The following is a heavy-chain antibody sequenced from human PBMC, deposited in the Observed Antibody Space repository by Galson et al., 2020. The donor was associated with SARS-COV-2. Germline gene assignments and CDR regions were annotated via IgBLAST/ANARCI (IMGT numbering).Heavy chain of an antibody. V-gene: IGHV4-34*01. D-gene: IGHD6-13*01. CDR3: ARSSIAAAGVGVYYYYGMDV. Sequence: SQTLSLTCAVYGGSFSGYYWSWIRQPPGKGLEWIGEINHSGSTNYNPSLKSRVTISVDTSKNQFSLKLSSVIAADTAVYYCARSSIAAAGVGVYYYYGMDVWGQGTTVTVSS. CDR2: INHSGST. CDR1: GGSFSGYY. J-gene: IGHJ6*02.